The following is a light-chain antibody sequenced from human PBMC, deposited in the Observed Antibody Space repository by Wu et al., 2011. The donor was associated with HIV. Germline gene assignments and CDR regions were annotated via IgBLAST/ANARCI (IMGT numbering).Light chain of an antibody. Sequence: EIVLTQSPATLSLSPGERATLSCGASQSIRNSYLAWYQQKPGLAPRLLIYDASTRAPGFPDRFSGSGSGTDFTLTISRLEPEDSAVYYCQHSDNWPLTFGQGTRLEI. CDR1: QSIRNSY. J-gene: IGKJ5*01. CDR2: DAS. V-gene: IGKV3D-20*01. CDR3: QHSDNWPLT.